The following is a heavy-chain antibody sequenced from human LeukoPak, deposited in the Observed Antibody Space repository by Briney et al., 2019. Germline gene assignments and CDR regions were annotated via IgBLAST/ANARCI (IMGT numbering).Heavy chain of an antibody. CDR2: ISSSSRTV. CDR1: GFTFSDYY. J-gene: IGHJ4*02. Sequence: GGSLRLSCAASGFTFSDYYMSWIRQAPGKGLEWVSYISSSSRTVYYADSVKGRFAISRDNSKNTLYLQMNSLRTEDTAVYYCAREPLATTRSFDYWGQGTLVTVSS. CDR3: AREPLATTRSFDY. V-gene: IGHV3-11*04. D-gene: IGHD5-12*01.